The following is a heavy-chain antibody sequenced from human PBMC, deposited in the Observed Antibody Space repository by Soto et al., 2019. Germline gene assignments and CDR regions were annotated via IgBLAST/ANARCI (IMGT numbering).Heavy chain of an antibody. CDR3: AKDSRSGSHDYYYYYGRDV. CDR1: GFTFSSYG. J-gene: IGHJ6*02. CDR2: ISYDGSNK. V-gene: IGHV3-30*18. Sequence: QVQLVESGGGVVQPGRSLRLSCAASGFTFSSYGMHWVRQAPGKGLEWVAVISYDGSNKYYADSVKGRFTISRDNSKNTLYLQMNSLRAADTAVYYCAKDSRSGSHDYYYYYGRDVGGQGPTVTVSS. D-gene: IGHD1-26*01.